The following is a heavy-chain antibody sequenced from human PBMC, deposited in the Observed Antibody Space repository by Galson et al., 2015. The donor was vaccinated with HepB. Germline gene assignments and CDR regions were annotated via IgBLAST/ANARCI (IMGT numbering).Heavy chain of an antibody. J-gene: IGHJ4*02. CDR2: ISFDGSRK. Sequence: SLRLSCAASGLTFNSHAMHWVRQAPGKGLEWVAVISFDGSRKHHAESVKGRFTISRDNSKNTLLLQMNNLRIEDTAVYYCAREAGYDSNGYHPGGYWGQGTLVTVSS. CDR3: AREAGYDSNGYHPGGY. CDR1: GLTFNSHA. D-gene: IGHD3-22*01. V-gene: IGHV3-30*04.